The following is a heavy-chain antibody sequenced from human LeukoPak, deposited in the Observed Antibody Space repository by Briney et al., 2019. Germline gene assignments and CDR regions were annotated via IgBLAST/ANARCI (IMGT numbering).Heavy chain of an antibody. CDR1: GGSISSYY. CDR2: IYTSGST. D-gene: IGHD2-21*02. Sequence: SETLSLTCTVSGGSISSYYWSWIRQPAGKGLEWIGRIYTSGSTNYNPSLKSRVTMSVDTSKNQFSLKLSSVTAADTAVYYCARELSCGGDCYPRIDYWGQGTLVTVSS. V-gene: IGHV4-4*07. CDR3: ARELSCGGDCYPRIDY. J-gene: IGHJ4*02.